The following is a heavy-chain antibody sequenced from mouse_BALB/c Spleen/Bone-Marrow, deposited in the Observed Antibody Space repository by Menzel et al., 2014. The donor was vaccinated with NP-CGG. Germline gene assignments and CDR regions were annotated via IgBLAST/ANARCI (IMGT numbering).Heavy chain of an antibody. CDR3: ARCLTGTSAMDY. V-gene: IGHV1-54*01. CDR2: INPGSGGT. J-gene: IGHJ4*01. Sequence: QVQLKHSGAELVRPGTSVKVSCKASGYAFTNYLIEWVKQRPEQGLEWIGVINPGSGGTNYNEKFKAKATLTADRSSSTAYMQLSSLTSDDSAVYFCARCLTGTSAMDYWGQGTSVTVSS. CDR1: GYAFTNYL. D-gene: IGHD4-1*01.